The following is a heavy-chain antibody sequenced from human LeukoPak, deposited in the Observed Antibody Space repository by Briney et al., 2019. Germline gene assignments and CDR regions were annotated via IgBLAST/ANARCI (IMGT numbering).Heavy chain of an antibody. Sequence: GASVKVSCKASGYTFTSYYMHWVRQAPGRGLEWMGIINPSGGSTSYAQKFQGRVTMTRDMSTSTVYMELSSLRSEGTAVYYCARGGHYYDSSGYYFGRWGQGTLVTVSS. D-gene: IGHD3-22*01. J-gene: IGHJ4*02. CDR3: ARGGHYYDSSGYYFGR. V-gene: IGHV1-46*01. CDR2: INPSGGST. CDR1: GYTFTSYY.